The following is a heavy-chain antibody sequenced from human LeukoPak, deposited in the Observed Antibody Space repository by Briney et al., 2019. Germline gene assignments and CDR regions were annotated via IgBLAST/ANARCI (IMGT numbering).Heavy chain of an antibody. Sequence: GGSLRLSCAASGFTFSSYAMSWVRQAPGKGLEWVSAISGSGGSTFYADSVKGRFTMSRDNSKNTLYLQMNSLRAEDTVVYYCAKEASYCTNGVCYSRIFDTWGQGTLVTVSS. CDR1: GFTFSSYA. CDR3: AKEASYCTNGVCYSRIFDT. V-gene: IGHV3-23*01. CDR2: ISGSGGST. J-gene: IGHJ5*02. D-gene: IGHD2-8*01.